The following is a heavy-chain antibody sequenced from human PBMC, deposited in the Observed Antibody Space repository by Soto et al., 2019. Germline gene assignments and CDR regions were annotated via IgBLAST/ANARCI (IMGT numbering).Heavy chain of an antibody. CDR2: IYYSGRT. CDR1: GGSLRDSDYY. D-gene: IGHD3-9*01. Sequence: SETLSLTCTVSGGSLRDSDYYWGWIRQAPGKGLDWIGSIYYSGRTNYNPSLKSRVTISVDMSKHQFSLKLSSVTAADTAVYYCARETTYYDILTGQREPYGMDVWDQGTTVTVSS. J-gene: IGHJ6*02. V-gene: IGHV4-39*07. CDR3: ARETTYYDILTGQREPYGMDV.